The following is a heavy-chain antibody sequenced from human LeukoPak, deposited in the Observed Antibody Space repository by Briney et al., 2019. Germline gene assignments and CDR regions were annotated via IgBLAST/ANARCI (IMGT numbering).Heavy chain of an antibody. CDR1: GFTFSSHA. V-gene: IGHV3-30-3*01. J-gene: IGHJ4*02. CDR2: IQYDGSTK. CDR3: ARDISGSYTVDY. Sequence: QPGRSLRLSCAASGFTFSSHAMHWVRQAPGKGLDWVAVIQYDGSTKYYADSVKGRFTISRDNSRNTLDLQMNSLRAEVTAIYYCARDISGSYTVDYWGQGVLVTVSS. D-gene: IGHD1-26*01.